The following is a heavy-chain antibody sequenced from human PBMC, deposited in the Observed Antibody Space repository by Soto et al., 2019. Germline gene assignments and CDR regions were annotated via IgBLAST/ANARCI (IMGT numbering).Heavy chain of an antibody. V-gene: IGHV3-48*02. D-gene: IGHD3-16*01. CDR2: IHGTRSII. CDR1: GFTFSTHA. J-gene: IGHJ4*02. CDR3: ARAARNADYDY. Sequence: EVQLVESGGGLVQPGGSLRLYCAVSGFTFSTHAMTWVRQAPGKGLEWVAYIHGTRSIIYYADSVKGRFTISRDNAKNSLFLQMDSLRDEDTAVYYCARAARNADYDYWGQGTLVTVSS.